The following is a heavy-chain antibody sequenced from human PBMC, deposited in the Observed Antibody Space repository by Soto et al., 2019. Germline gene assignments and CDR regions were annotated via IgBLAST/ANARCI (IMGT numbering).Heavy chain of an antibody. CDR3: ARDWYTYYDFWSGSVGGMDV. V-gene: IGHV3-53*01. D-gene: IGHD3-3*01. J-gene: IGHJ6*02. CDR2: IYSGGST. Sequence: HPGGSLRLSCAASGFTVSSNYMSWVRQAPGKGLEWVSVIYSGGSTYYADSVKGRFTISRDNSKNTLYLQMNSLRAEGTAVYYCARDWYTYYDFWSGSVGGMDVWGQGTTVTVSS. CDR1: GFTVSSNY.